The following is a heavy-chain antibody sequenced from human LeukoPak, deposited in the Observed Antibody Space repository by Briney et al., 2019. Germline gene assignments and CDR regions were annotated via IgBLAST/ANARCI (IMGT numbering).Heavy chain of an antibody. CDR3: ASWTEQLLSRFDY. CDR1: GFTFSTYS. D-gene: IGHD6-13*01. Sequence: GGSLRLSCAASGFTFSTYSMNWVRQAPGKGLEWVSSISSSSSYIYYADSVKGRFTISRDNAKNSLYLQMNSLRAEDTAVYYCASWTEQLLSRFDYWGQGTLVTVSS. J-gene: IGHJ4*02. V-gene: IGHV3-21*01. CDR2: ISSSSSYI.